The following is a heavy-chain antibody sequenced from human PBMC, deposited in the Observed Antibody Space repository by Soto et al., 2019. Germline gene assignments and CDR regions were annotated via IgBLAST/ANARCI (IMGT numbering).Heavy chain of an antibody. V-gene: IGHV4-39*01. D-gene: IGHD3-10*01. Sequence: PSETLSLTCTFSCGSITGTTNYWGWIRQPPGKGLEWIGTLDYTGSTNYNPSLESRVTTSVDTSKNQFSLNLRSVTAADTAVYYCARRTPLYASESSRFDPWGQGALVTVSS. CDR1: CGSITGTTNY. J-gene: IGHJ5*02. CDR3: ARRTPLYASESSRFDP. CDR2: LDYTGST.